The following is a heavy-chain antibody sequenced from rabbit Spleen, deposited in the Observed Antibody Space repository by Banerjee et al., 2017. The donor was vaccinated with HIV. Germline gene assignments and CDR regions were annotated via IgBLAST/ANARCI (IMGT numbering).Heavy chain of an antibody. J-gene: IGHJ4*01. CDR3: VRDLGYDDYSEKGYFNL. CDR1: GFDFSNYG. CDR2: IDPIFGRT. D-gene: IGHD2-1*01. V-gene: IGHV1S47*01. Sequence: EHLVESGGGLVQPGGSLKLSCKASGFDFSNYGVSWVRQTPGKGLEWIGYIDPIFGRTYYASWVDGRFTISSHNAQNTLYLQLNSLTAADTATYFCVRDLGYDDYSEKGYFNLWGPGTLVT.